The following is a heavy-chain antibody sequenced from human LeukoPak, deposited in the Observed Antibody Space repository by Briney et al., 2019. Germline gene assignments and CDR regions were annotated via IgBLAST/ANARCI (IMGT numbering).Heavy chain of an antibody. CDR1: GYPFIDYY. J-gene: IGHJ4*02. CDR2: INPKIGGT. V-gene: IGHV1-2*02. Sequence: ASVKVSCKTSGYPFIDYYVHWVRQAPGRRPEWMGWINPKIGGTNYAQKFQGRVTVTRDTSINTSYMELSRLRSDDTAVYYCARGTGRVWGSYRYWGQGSLVTVSS. CDR3: ARGTGRVWGSYRY. D-gene: IGHD3-16*02.